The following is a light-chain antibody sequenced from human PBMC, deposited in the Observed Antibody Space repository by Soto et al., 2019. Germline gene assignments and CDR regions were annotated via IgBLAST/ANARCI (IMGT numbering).Light chain of an antibody. Sequence: EIVLTQSPGTLSLSPGERATLSCRSSQSVGSNYLGWYQQKPGQAPRLLIYGTSNRATGIPDRFSGSGSVTDFTLTISRLEPEDFAVYYCQQYSNSPPWTFGQGTRVEIK. CDR2: GTS. CDR3: QQYSNSPPWT. CDR1: QSVGSNY. V-gene: IGKV3-20*01. J-gene: IGKJ1*01.